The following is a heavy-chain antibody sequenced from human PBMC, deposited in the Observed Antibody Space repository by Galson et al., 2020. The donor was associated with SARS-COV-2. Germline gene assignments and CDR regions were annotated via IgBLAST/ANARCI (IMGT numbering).Heavy chain of an antibody. CDR1: GFTLSRYC. Sequence: GESLKISCAASGFTLSRYCMSWVRQAPGKGLECVAFLKYDGNEKAYLDSVKGRFTISRDNSKNSLYLQMDSLRAEDTGVYFCVREPYGEYQYGGADYWGQGTPVIVSS. CDR2: LKYDGNEK. V-gene: IGHV3-7*01. D-gene: IGHD4-17*01. J-gene: IGHJ4*02. CDR3: VREPYGEYQYGGADY.